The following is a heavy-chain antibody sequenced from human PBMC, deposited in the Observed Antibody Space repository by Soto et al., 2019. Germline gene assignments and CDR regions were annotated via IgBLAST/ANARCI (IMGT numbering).Heavy chain of an antibody. CDR2: IYYSGST. J-gene: IGHJ4*02. CDR3: ARKTGTTILY. CDR1: GCSISSGDYY. Sequence: SETLSLPCPVSGCSISSGDYYWSWIRQPPGKGLEWIGYIYYSGSTYYNPSLKSRVTISVDTSKNQFSLKLSSVTAADTAVYYCARKTGTTILYWGQGTLVTVSS. V-gene: IGHV4-30-4*01. D-gene: IGHD1-7*01.